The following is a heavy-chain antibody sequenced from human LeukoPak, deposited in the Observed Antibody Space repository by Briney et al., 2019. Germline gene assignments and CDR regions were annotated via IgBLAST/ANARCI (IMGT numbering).Heavy chain of an antibody. Sequence: EASVTVSCKASGGTFSSYAISWVRQAPGQGLEWMGGIIPIFGTANYAQKFQGRVTITADESTSTAYMELSSLRSEDTAVYYCARGVRPFGELFLTYYYYGMDVWGQGTTVTVSS. CDR2: IIPIFGTA. J-gene: IGHJ6*02. V-gene: IGHV1-69*13. CDR3: ARGVRPFGELFLTYYYYGMDV. CDR1: GGTFSSYA. D-gene: IGHD3-10*01.